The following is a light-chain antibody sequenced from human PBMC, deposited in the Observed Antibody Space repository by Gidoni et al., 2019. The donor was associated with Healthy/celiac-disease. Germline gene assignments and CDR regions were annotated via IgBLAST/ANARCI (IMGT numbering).Light chain of an antibody. CDR3: QQDNNWPLT. CDR1: QSVSSN. V-gene: IGKV3-15*01. CDR2: GAS. Sequence: EIVMTQSPATLSVSPGERATRSGRASQSVSSNLAWYQQKPGQAPRLLIYGASTRATGIPARFSGSGSGTEFTLISRSLQSEDSAVYYCQQDNNWPLTFGGGTKVEIK. J-gene: IGKJ4*01.